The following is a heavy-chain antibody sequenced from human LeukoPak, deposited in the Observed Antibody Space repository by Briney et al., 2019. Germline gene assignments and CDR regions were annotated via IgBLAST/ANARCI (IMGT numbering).Heavy chain of an antibody. CDR3: ATYTAARPGWFDP. D-gene: IGHD6-6*01. V-gene: IGHV4-39*01. CDR1: GGSISTNSYY. Sequence: SETLSLTCTVSGGSISTNSYYRGWIRQPPGKGLGWIGSIYYSGSTYYNPSLKSRVTISVDTSKSQFSLKLSSVTAADTAVYYCATYTAARPGWFDPWGQGTLVTVSS. CDR2: IYYSGST. J-gene: IGHJ5*02.